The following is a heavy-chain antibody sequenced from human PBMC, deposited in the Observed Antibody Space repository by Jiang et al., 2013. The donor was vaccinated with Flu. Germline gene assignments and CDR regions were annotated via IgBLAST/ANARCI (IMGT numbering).Heavy chain of an antibody. Sequence: QSGSELKKPGASVKVSRKASGYTFTSYGMNWVRQAPGQGLEWMGWINTDTGNPTYAQGFTGRFVFSLDTSVSTAYLQISSLRAEDTAVYYCARDYYDSSGYSKDYWGQGTLVTVSS. J-gene: IGHJ4*02. CDR1: GYTFTSYG. V-gene: IGHV7-4-1*02. CDR2: INTDTGNP. D-gene: IGHD3-22*01. CDR3: ARDYYDSSGYSKDY.